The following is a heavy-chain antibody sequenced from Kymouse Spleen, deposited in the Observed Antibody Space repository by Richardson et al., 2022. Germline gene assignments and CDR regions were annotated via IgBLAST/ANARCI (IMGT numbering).Heavy chain of an antibody. V-gene: IGHV4-34*01. CDR3: AREVELRYFDY. CDR1: GGSFSGYY. CDR2: INHSGST. J-gene: IGHJ4*02. Sequence: QVQLQQWGAGLLKPSETLSLTCAVYGGSFSGYYWSWIRQPPGKGLEWIGEINHSGSTNYNPSLKSRVTISVDTSKNQFSLKLSSVTAADTAVYYCAREVELRYFDYWGQGTLVTVSS. D-gene: IGHD1-7*01.